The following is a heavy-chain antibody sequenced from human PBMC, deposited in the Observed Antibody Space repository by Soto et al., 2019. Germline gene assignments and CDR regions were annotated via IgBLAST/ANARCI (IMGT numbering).Heavy chain of an antibody. CDR2: IYYSGST. D-gene: IGHD3-9*01. J-gene: IGHJ4*02. CDR3: ARARNLLTGYYKGGFYYFDF. CDR1: GGSISSGGYY. Sequence: SETLSLTCTVSGGSISSGGYYWSWIRQHPGKGLEWIGYIYYSGSTYYNPSLKSRVTISLHTSNNQFSLTLDSVTAADTAVYYCARARNLLTGYYKGGFYYFDFWGQGTLVTVSS. V-gene: IGHV4-31*03.